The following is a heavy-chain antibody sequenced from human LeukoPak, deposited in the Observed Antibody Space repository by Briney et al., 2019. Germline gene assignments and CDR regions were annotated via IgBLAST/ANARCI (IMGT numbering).Heavy chain of an antibody. V-gene: IGHV4-61*01. CDR1: GGSVSSGSYY. J-gene: IGHJ6*02. CDR2: IYYSGST. Sequence: PSQTLSLTCTVSGGSVSSGSYYWSWIRQPPGKGLEWIGYIYYSGSTNYNPSLKSRVTISVDTSKNQFSLKLSSVTAADTAVYYCASSDSSGYYESYYYGMDVWGQGTTVTVSS. CDR3: ASSDSSGYYESYYYGMDV. D-gene: IGHD3-22*01.